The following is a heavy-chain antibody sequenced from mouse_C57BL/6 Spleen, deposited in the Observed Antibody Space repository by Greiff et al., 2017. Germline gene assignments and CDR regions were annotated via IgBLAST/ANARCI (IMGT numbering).Heavy chain of an antibody. V-gene: IGHV1-22*01. CDR3: ARTGDGYSSSYAMDY. Sequence: VQLQQSGPELVKPGASVKMSCKASGYTFTDYNMHWVKQSPGQSLEWIGYINPNNGGTSYNQKFKGKATLTVNKSSSTAYMELRSLTSEDSAVYYCARTGDGYSSSYAMDYWGQGTSVTVSS. CDR1: GYTFTDYN. CDR2: INPNNGGT. D-gene: IGHD1-1*01. J-gene: IGHJ4*01.